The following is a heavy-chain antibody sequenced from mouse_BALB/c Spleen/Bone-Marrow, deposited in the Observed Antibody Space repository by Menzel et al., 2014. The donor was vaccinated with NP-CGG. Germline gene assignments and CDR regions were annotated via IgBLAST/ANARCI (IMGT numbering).Heavy chain of an antibody. D-gene: IGHD2-9*01. CDR1: GYTFTDYC. CDR2: IYPGSGNT. CDR3: ANEPYYGCYFDY. Sequence: VQLQESGPELVKPGASVKMSCKASGYTFTDYCMKWVKQKPGQGLEWIGRIYPGSGNTKYNEKFKGKATLTVDTSSSTQYMQRGSFTSEVSAVYVGANEPYYGCYFDYWGPGTSLTVSS. V-gene: IGHV1-84*02. J-gene: IGHJ2*02.